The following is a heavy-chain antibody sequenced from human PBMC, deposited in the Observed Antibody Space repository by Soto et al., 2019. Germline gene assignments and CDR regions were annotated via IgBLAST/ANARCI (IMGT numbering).Heavy chain of an antibody. CDR3: APRPGGGGY. CDR1: GFTVSNNY. D-gene: IGHD3-10*01. Sequence: EVQLVESGGGLIQPGGSLRLSCAVSGFTVSNNYMSWVRQAPGKGLEGVSVIYSGGYTAYGDSVKGRFTISRDNSKNTINLQRNTRRGSQPAVFYWAPRPGGGGYWGQGTLVTVSS. V-gene: IGHV3-53*01. J-gene: IGHJ4*02. CDR2: IYSGGYT.